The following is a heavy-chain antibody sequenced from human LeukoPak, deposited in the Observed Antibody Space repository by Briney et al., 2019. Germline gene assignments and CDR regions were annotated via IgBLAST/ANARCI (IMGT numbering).Heavy chain of an antibody. CDR1: GLSLNKYW. V-gene: IGHV3-7*01. Sequence: GGSLRLSCAVSGLSLNKYWMSWVRQAPGKGLEWVANINQDGSERYYVEPVKGRFTISRDNANNSLYLQLNSLRAEDTAVYYCARDPRLTGVVWGQGTLVTVSS. CDR3: ARDPRLTGVV. J-gene: IGHJ4*02. D-gene: IGHD7-27*01. CDR2: INQDGSER.